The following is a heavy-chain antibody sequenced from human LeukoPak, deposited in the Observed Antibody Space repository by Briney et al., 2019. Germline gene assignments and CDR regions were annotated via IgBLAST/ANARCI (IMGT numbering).Heavy chain of an antibody. V-gene: IGHV1-2*02. CDR3: ARVRGLGYCSGGSCNGAFDI. CDR1: GYTFTGYH. D-gene: IGHD2-15*01. CDR2: INPNSGGT. Sequence: ASVKVSCKASGYTFTGYHMHWVRQAPGQGLEWMGWINPNSGGTNYAQKFQGRVTMTRDTSISTAYMELSRLRSDDTAVYYCARVRGLGYCSGGSCNGAFDIWGQGTMVTVSS. J-gene: IGHJ3*02.